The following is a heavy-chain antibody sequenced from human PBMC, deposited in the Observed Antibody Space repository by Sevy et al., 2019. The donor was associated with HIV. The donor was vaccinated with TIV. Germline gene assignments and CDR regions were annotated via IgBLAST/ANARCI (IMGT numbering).Heavy chain of an antibody. D-gene: IGHD6-19*01. CDR1: GFTFSSYS. CDR3: AREGGGSSGWYVIAFDI. V-gene: IGHV3-21*01. Sequence: GGSLRLSCAASGFTFSSYSMNWVRQAPGKGLEWVSSISSSSSYIYYADSVKGRFTISRDNAKNSLYLQMNSLRAEDTAVYYCAREGGGSSGWYVIAFDIWGQGTMVTVSS. CDR2: ISSSSSYI. J-gene: IGHJ3*02.